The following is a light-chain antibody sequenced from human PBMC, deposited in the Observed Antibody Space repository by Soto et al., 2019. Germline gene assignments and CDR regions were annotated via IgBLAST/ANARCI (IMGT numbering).Light chain of an antibody. V-gene: IGLV2-14*01. CDR2: EVS. Sequence: QAVLTRPASVSGSPGQSITISCTETSSDVSAYNYVSWYQQNSGKAPKLIIYEVSNRPSGVSNRFSGSKSGNTASLTISGLQAEEEADYYCSSYTSSSTYVFGTGTKVTVL. CDR1: SSDVSAYNY. J-gene: IGLJ1*01. CDR3: SSYTSSSTYV.